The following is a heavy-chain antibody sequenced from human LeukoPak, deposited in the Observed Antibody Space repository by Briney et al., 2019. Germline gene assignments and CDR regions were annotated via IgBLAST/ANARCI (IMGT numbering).Heavy chain of an antibody. D-gene: IGHD4-17*01. CDR2: TTHDGRT. CDR3: APIYGDYSDFDY. V-gene: IGHV4-34*01. CDR1: GGSSSHYY. Sequence: PSETLSLICGVYGGSSSHYYWSWIRQPPGKGLEWIGETTHDGRTNYSPSLRGRATISKDTSKSQFSLKLRSVTAADTAVYYCAPIYGDYSDFDYWGQGALVTVSS. J-gene: IGHJ4*02.